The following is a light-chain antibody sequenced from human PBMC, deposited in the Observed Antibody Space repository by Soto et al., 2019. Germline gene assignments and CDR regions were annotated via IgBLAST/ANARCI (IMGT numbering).Light chain of an antibody. CDR1: QSVSSD. CDR3: QQRSTWPRIT. J-gene: IGKJ5*01. CDR2: DAS. V-gene: IGKV3-11*01. Sequence: ENVLTQSPATLSLSPGERATLSCRASQSVSSDLAWYQQKPGQAPRLLIYDASNRATGIPARFSGSGSGTDFTLTISSLEPEDFAVYYCQQRSTWPRITVGQGTRLEIK.